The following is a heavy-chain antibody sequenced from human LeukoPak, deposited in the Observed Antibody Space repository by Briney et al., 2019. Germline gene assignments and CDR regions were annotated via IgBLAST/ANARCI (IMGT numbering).Heavy chain of an antibody. J-gene: IGHJ3*02. Sequence: GSSVKDSCKDSGDTFSSSATSWVRQAPGQGLECRGGLIPIFVTANYAQKFQGRVTTTADESTSTAYMEWSSLRSEDTAVYYCAIGDYDYVWGSYRFHDAFDIWGQGTMVTVSS. CDR2: LIPIFVTA. D-gene: IGHD3-16*02. CDR3: AIGDYDYVWGSYRFHDAFDI. CDR1: GDTFSSSA. V-gene: IGHV1-69*01.